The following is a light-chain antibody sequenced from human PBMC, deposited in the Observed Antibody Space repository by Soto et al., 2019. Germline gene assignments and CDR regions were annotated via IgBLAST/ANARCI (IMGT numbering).Light chain of an antibody. CDR2: DAS. Sequence: DIQITQSPFTLAASVGDRVTITCLASQSISSWLAWYQQKPGKAPKLLIYDASSLESGVPSRFSGSGSGTEFTLTISSLQPEDFATYYCLQHNIYPWTFGQGTKVDI. J-gene: IGKJ1*01. V-gene: IGKV1-5*01. CDR3: LQHNIYPWT. CDR1: QSISSW.